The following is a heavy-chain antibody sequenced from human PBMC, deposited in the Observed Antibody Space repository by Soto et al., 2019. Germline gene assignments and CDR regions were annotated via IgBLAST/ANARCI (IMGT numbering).Heavy chain of an antibody. Sequence: GGSLRLSCAASGFTFSNYAMSWLRQPPGKGLEWVSAISGSGDRTYYADSVKGRFTISRDNSKNTLYLQMNSLRAEDSAVYYCVKERSGHSSIWGQGTLVTVSS. CDR1: GFTFSNYA. J-gene: IGHJ4*02. CDR3: VKERSGHSSI. V-gene: IGHV3-23*01. CDR2: ISGSGDRT. D-gene: IGHD5-18*01.